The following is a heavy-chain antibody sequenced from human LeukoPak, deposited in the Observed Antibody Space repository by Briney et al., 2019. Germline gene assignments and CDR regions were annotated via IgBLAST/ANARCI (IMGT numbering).Heavy chain of an antibody. D-gene: IGHD3-22*01. V-gene: IGHV4-34*01. CDR2: IYHSGST. Sequence: SETLSLTCAVYGGSFSGYYWSWIRQPPGKGLEWIGEIYHSGSTNYNPSLKSRVTISVDKSKNQFSLKLSSVTAADTAVYYCARINYDSSGYRIDPWGQGTLVTVSS. CDR3: ARINYDSSGYRIDP. CDR1: GGSFSGYY. J-gene: IGHJ5*02.